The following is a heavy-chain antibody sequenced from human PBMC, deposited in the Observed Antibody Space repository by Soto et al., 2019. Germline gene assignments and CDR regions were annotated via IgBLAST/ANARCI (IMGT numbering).Heavy chain of an antibody. CDR1: GFTFSDYY. J-gene: IGHJ6*02. D-gene: IGHD3-10*01. Sequence: GGSLRLSCAASGFTFSDYYMSWIRQAPGKGLEWVSYISSSGSTICYADSVKGRFTISRDNAKNSLYLQMNSLRAEDTAVYYCARGLIIAGVDYYYGMDVWGQGTTVTVSS. CDR3: ARGLIIAGVDYYYGMDV. CDR2: ISSSGSTI. V-gene: IGHV3-11*01.